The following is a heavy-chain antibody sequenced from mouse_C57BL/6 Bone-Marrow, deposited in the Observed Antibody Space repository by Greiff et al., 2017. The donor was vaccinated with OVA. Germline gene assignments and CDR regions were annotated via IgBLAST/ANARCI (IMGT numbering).Heavy chain of an antibody. J-gene: IGHJ2*01. V-gene: IGHV5-4*03. Sequence: EVMLVESGGGLVKPGGSLKLSCAASGFTFSSYAMSWVRQTPEKRLEWVATISDGGSYTYYPDNVKGRFTISRDNAKNNLYLQMSHLKSEDTAMYYCARYDPYFDYWGQGTTLTVSS. CDR3: ARYDPYFDY. D-gene: IGHD2-3*01. CDR1: GFTFSSYA. CDR2: ISDGGSYT.